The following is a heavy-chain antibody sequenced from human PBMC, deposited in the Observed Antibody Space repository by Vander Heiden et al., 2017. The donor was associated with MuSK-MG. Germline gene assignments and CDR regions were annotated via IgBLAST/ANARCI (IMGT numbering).Heavy chain of an antibody. CDR1: GDTFRNYA. J-gene: IGHJ2*01. CDR2: IIPVFGTV. V-gene: IGHV1-69*01. D-gene: IGHD3-22*01. Sequence: QVQLVQSGAEVRKPGSSVKVSCKASGDTFRNYAIRWVRPAPGQGLEWMGGIIPVFGTVNYAQTFRDRVTITADEATSTAYMELFSLRSEDTAVYYCARDVYDSGAYYRNQFWYSDLWGRGTLVTVSS. CDR3: ARDVYDSGAYYRNQFWYSDL.